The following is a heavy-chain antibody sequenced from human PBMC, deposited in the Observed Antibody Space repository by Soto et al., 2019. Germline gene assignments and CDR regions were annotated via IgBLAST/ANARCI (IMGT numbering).Heavy chain of an antibody. V-gene: IGHV4-31*03. CDR2: IYYSGST. J-gene: IGHJ5*02. D-gene: IGHD1-7*01. Sequence: SETLSLTCTVSGGSISSGGYYWSWIRQHPGKGLEWIGYIYYSGSTYYNPSLKSRVTISVDTSKNQFSLKLSSVTAADTAVYYCAGEDTLELIAFDPWGQGALVTVSS. CDR1: GGSISSGGYY. CDR3: AGEDTLELIAFDP.